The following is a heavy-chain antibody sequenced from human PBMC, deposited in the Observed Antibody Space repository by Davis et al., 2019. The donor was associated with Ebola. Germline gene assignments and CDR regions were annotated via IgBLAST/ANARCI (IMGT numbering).Heavy chain of an antibody. CDR3: ASLDGAN. CDR2: YYYTGST. D-gene: IGHD1-1*01. CDR1: GAFVSSGGYS. V-gene: IGHV4-30-2*03. Sequence: LRLSCAVSGAFVSSGGYSWIWIRQPPGKGLEWIGNYYYTGSTYYSPSLRSRVTITVDTSKNQFSLKLSSVTAADTAVYYCASLDGANWGQGTLVTVSS. J-gene: IGHJ1*01.